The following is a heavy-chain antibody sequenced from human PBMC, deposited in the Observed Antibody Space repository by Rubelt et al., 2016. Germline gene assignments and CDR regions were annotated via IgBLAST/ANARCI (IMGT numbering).Heavy chain of an antibody. D-gene: IGHD4-11*01. J-gene: IGHJ5*02. CDR2: LSSDGTIK. V-gene: IGHV3-30*04. CDR3: ARPSNYAFGP. CDR1: GFPFSTYA. Sequence: VQLVESGGGLVQPGGSLRLSCAASGFPFSTYAMHWVRQAPGKGLEWVAILSSDGTIKYYADSVKGRFTISRDNSKNTLYLQMKSLGMEDTAVFYCARPSNYAFGPWGQGTLVTVAS.